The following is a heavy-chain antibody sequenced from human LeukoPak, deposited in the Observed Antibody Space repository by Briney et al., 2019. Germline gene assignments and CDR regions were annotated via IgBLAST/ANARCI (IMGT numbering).Heavy chain of an antibody. Sequence: PGGSLRLSCAASGFTFSTYWMNWVRQAPGKGLEWVANIKQDGSEKYYVDSVKGRFTVSRDNAKNSLFLQMNSLRAEDTAVYYCARGLTMVRGAKGYFDYWGQGTLVTVSS. CDR2: IKQDGSEK. J-gene: IGHJ4*02. CDR1: GFTFSTYW. V-gene: IGHV3-7*01. CDR3: ARGLTMVRGAKGYFDY. D-gene: IGHD3-10*01.